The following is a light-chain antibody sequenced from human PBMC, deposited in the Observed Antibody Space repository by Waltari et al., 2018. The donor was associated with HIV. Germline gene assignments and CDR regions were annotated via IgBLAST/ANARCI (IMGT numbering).Light chain of an antibody. J-gene: IGLJ3*02. CDR2: GAN. Sequence: QSVLTQPPSVSGAPGPRVTISCTGSSNIGAGSDVQWYQQLPGTAPKLLIYGANKRPSGVPDRFSGSKSGASASLAIAGLQAEDEADYYGQSYDNSVSDSVVFGGGTKVTVL. V-gene: IGLV1-40*01. CDR3: QSYDNSVSDSVV. CDR1: SSNIGAGSD.